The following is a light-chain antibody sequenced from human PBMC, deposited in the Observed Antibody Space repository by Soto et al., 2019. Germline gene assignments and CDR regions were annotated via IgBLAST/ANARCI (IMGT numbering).Light chain of an antibody. J-gene: IGKJ4*01. CDR2: KAS. CDR1: QSISSW. V-gene: IGKV1-5*03. CDR3: QQYNSYSRT. Sequence: DIPMTQAPSTLSASVGDRVTITCRASQSISSWLAWYQQKPGKAPKLLIYKASSLESGVPSRFSGSGSGTEFTLTIISLQPDDFATYYCQQYNSYSRTFGGGTKVDI.